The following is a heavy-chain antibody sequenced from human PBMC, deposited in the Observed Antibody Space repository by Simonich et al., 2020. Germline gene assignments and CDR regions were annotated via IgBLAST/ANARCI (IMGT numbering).Heavy chain of an antibody. CDR3: ARDVDTAMVFDY. V-gene: IGHV3-21*01. D-gene: IGHD5-18*01. J-gene: IGHJ4*02. CDR2: ISSSRSNI. CDR1: GFTFSSYS. Sequence: EVQLVESGGGLVKPGGSLRLSCAASGFTFSSYSMNWVRQAPGKGLEWGSSISSSRSNIYDADAVKGRFTISRDNAKNSLYLQMNSLRAEDTAVYYCARDVDTAMVFDYWGQGTLVTVSS.